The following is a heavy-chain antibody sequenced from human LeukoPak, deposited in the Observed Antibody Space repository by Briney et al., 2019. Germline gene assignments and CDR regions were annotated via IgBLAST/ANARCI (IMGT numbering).Heavy chain of an antibody. CDR1: GGSISSYY. Sequence: SETLSLTCTVSGGSISSYYWSWIRQPPGKGLEWIGYIYYSGSTNYNPSLTSRVTISVDTSKNQFSLKLSSVTAADTAVYYCARLMGYSSSRGWFDPWGQGTRVTVSS. V-gene: IGHV4-59*08. J-gene: IGHJ5*02. CDR3: ARLMGYSSSRGWFDP. CDR2: IYYSGST. D-gene: IGHD6-13*01.